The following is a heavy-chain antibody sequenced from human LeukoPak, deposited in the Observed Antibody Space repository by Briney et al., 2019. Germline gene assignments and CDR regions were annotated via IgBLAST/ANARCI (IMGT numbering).Heavy chain of an antibody. CDR1: GGSISSYY. V-gene: IGHV4-59*01. CDR2: IYYSGST. J-gene: IGHJ4*02. Sequence: NPSETLSLTCTVSGGSISSYYWSWIRQPPGKGLEWIGYIYYSGSTNYNPSLKSRVTISVDTSKNQFSLKLSSVTAADTAVYYCARVVRATSCFDYWGQGTLVTVSS. CDR3: ARVVRATSCFDY. D-gene: IGHD1-26*01.